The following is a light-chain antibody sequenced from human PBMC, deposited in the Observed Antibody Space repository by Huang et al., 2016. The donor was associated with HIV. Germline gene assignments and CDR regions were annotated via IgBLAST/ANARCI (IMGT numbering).Light chain of an antibody. CDR3: QQRSNWPPLT. CDR1: QSVSRY. V-gene: IGKV3-11*01. J-gene: IGKJ4*01. CDR2: DAS. Sequence: EIVLTQSPATLSLSPGERATLSCRASQSVSRYLAWYQQKPGQAPRLLIYDASNRATGVPARFSCSGSGTDFTLTISSLETEDSAVYYCQQRSNWPPLTFGGGTKVEIK.